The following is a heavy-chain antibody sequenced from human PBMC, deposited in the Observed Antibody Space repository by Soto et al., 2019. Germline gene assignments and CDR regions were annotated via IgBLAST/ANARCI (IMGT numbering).Heavy chain of an antibody. D-gene: IGHD6-13*01. CDR3: ARDLGDSSSWYYGMDV. CDR2: ISSSSSYT. V-gene: IGHV3-11*06. Sequence: GGSLRLSCAASGFTFSDYYMSWIRQAPGKGLEWVSYISSSSSYTNYADSVKGRFTISRDNAKNSLYLQMNSLRAEDTAVYYCARDLGDSSSWYYGMDVWGQGTTVTVSS. J-gene: IGHJ6*02. CDR1: GFTFSDYY.